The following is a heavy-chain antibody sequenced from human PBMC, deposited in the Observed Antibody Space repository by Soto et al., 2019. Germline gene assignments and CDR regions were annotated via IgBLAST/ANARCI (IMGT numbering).Heavy chain of an antibody. Sequence: SETLSLTCTVSGGSISSGDYYWSWIRQPPGKGLEWIGYIYYSGSTYYNPSLKSRVTISVDTSKNQFSLKLSSVTAADTAVYYCARVRYYYDSSGYYWRALDYWSQGTLVTVSS. D-gene: IGHD3-22*01. CDR1: GGSISSGDYY. V-gene: IGHV4-30-4*01. CDR2: IYYSGST. CDR3: ARVRYYYDSSGYYWRALDY. J-gene: IGHJ4*02.